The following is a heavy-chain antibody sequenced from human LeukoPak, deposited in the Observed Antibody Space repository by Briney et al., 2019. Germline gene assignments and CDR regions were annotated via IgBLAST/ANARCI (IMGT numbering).Heavy chain of an antibody. CDR1: SGSISSGDYY. CDR2: IYYSGST. Sequence: SETLSLTCTVSSGSISSGDYYWSWIRQPPGKCLEWIGYIYYSGSTYYNPSLKSRVTISVDTSKNQFSLKLSSVTAADTAVYYCAREAPWQQGFDYWGQGTLVTVSS. D-gene: IGHD6-13*01. V-gene: IGHV4-30-4*08. CDR3: AREAPWQQGFDY. J-gene: IGHJ4*02.